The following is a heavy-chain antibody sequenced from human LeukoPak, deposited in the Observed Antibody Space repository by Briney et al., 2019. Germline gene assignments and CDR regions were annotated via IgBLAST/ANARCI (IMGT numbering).Heavy chain of an antibody. Sequence: SETLSLTCAVYGGSFSGYYWSWIRQPPGKGLEWIGEINHSGSTNYNPSLKSRVTISVDTSKNQFSLKLSSVTAADTAVYYCARRSSSQPPNYWGQGTLVTVSS. J-gene: IGHJ4*02. D-gene: IGHD6-13*01. CDR3: ARRSSSQPPNY. CDR2: INHSGST. V-gene: IGHV4-34*01. CDR1: GGSFSGYY.